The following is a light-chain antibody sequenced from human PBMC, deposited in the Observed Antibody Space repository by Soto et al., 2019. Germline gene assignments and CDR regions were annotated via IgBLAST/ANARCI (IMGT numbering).Light chain of an antibody. CDR2: DAS. CDR3: QQSYSRPRT. J-gene: IGKJ1*01. CDR1: QSISSW. Sequence: DIQMTQSPSTLSASVGDIVTITCRASQSISSWLAWYQQKPGKAPKLLIYDASSLESGVPSRFSGSGSGTNFTLTISSLQPEDFATYFCQQSYSRPRTFGQGTKVDIK. V-gene: IGKV1-5*01.